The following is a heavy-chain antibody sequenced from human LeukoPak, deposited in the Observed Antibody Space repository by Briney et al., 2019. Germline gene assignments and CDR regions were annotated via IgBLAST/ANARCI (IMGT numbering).Heavy chain of an antibody. CDR3: ARDHCSANSCYEDYYNGLDV. CDR1: GYTFTAYY. D-gene: IGHD2-2*01. V-gene: IGHV1-2*02. CDR2: INPKSGGT. Sequence: ASVKVSCKASGYTFTAYYRQWVRLPPGQELEWMGWINPKSGGTEYAKRFQGRVTMTRDTSISTAYMELSRLRSDDTAVYYCARDHCSANSCYEDYYNGLDVWGQGTTVTVSS. J-gene: IGHJ6*02.